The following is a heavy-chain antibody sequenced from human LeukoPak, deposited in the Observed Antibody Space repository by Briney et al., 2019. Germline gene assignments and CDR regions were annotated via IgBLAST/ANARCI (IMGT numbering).Heavy chain of an antibody. J-gene: IGHJ6*03. CDR2: IIPIFGTA. V-gene: IGHV1-69*05. CDR3: ARDGWNGYYYMDV. Sequence: SVKVSCKASGGTFSSYAISWVRQAPGQGLEWMGGIIPIFGTANYAQKFQGRVTITTAESTSTAYMELSSLRTEDTAVYYCARDGWNGYYYMDVWGKGTTVTVSS. CDR1: GGTFSSYA. D-gene: IGHD2-8*01.